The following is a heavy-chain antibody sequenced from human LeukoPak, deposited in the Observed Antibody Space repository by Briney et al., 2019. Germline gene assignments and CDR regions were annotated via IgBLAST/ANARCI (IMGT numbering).Heavy chain of an antibody. D-gene: IGHD6-19*01. CDR1: GYSFTSYW. V-gene: IGHV5-51*01. Sequence: GESLKISCKGSGYSFTSYWIGWVRQMPGKGLEWMGIIYPGDSDTRYSPSFQGQVTISADKSISTAYLQWSSLKASDTAMYYCARHRLIAVAGFAFDHWGQGTLVTVSS. J-gene: IGHJ4*02. CDR2: IYPGDSDT. CDR3: ARHRLIAVAGFAFDH.